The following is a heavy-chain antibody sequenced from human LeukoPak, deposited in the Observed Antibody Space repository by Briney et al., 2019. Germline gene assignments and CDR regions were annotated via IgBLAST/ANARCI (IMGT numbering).Heavy chain of an antibody. CDR2: ISSSSSTI. CDR3: AKDQTVAVAGTDY. J-gene: IGHJ4*02. CDR1: GFTFSSYS. V-gene: IGHV3-48*01. Sequence: GGSLRLSCAASGFTFSSYSMNWVRQAPGKGLEWVSYISSSSSTIYYADSVKGRFTISRDNSKNTLYLQMNSLRAEDTAVYYCAKDQTVAVAGTDYWGQGTLVTVSS. D-gene: IGHD6-19*01.